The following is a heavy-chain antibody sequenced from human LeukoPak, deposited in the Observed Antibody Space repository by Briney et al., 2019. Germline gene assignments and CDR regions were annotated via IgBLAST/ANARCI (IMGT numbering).Heavy chain of an antibody. J-gene: IGHJ5*02. V-gene: IGHV1-2*02. Sequence: ASVKVSCKASGYTFTGYYMHWVRQAPGQGLEWMGWINPNGGGTNYAQKFQGRVTMTRDTSISTAYMELSRLRSDDTAVYYCAREFITASGNWFDPWGQGTLVTVSS. CDR3: AREFITASGNWFDP. D-gene: IGHD6-25*01. CDR2: INPNGGGT. CDR1: GYTFTGYY.